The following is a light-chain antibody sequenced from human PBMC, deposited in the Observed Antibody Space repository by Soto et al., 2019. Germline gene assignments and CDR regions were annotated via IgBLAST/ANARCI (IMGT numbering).Light chain of an antibody. CDR2: GAS. CDR1: QSVSNN. CDR3: QQYNDWFSIT. J-gene: IGKJ5*01. Sequence: EIVFTQSPGTLSLSPGERAPLSCRASQSVSNNYLAWYQQKPGQAPRLLIYGASNRATGIPDRFSGSGSGTEFTLTISGLQSEDFGVYYCQQYNDWFSITFGQGTRLEIK. V-gene: IGKV3D-15*01.